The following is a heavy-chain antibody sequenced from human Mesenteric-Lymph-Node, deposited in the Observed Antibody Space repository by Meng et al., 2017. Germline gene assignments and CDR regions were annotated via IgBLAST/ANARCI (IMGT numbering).Heavy chain of an antibody. V-gene: IGHV4-4*02. J-gene: IGHJ4*02. D-gene: IGHD2-21*01. CDR1: GASITGTHC. CDR2: IYHIGST. Sequence: QLQQWGAGLLNASVTLSLTCLVSGASITGTHCWSWVRQPPGKGLEWIGEIYHIGSTNYNPSLKSRVTILLDKSKNQFSVNLNSVTAADTAVYFCARVHDAGDSLDYWGQGTLVTVSS. CDR3: ARVHDAGDSLDY.